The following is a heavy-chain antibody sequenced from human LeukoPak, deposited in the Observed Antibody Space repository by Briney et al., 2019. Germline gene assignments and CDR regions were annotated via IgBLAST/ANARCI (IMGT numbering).Heavy chain of an antibody. J-gene: IGHJ4*02. CDR2: VFYSGPT. V-gene: IGHV4-59*01. Sequence: SETLSLTCTVSGDSIDSYYWSWLRQPPGEGLQWIGYVFYSGPTNYDASLKSRVAISVDRPKNQFSLKLTSVSAADTAVYYCAGRSARYFGSWGQGTPVTVSS. D-gene: IGHD1-26*01. CDR3: AGRSARYFGS. CDR1: GDSIDSYY.